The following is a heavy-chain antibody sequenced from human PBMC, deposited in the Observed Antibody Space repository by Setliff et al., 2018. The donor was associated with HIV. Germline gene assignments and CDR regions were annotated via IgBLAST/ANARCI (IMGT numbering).Heavy chain of an antibody. CDR2: INPSGGST. CDR1: GYTLTEVS. Sequence: ASVKVSCKVSGYTLTEVSIHWVRLAPGQGLEWMGIINPSGGSTSYAQKFQGRVTMTRDTSTSTVYMDLSSLRSEDTAVYYCASTSTNWGPFDYWGQGTLVTVSS. CDR3: ASTSTNWGPFDY. D-gene: IGHD7-27*01. J-gene: IGHJ4*02. V-gene: IGHV1-46*01.